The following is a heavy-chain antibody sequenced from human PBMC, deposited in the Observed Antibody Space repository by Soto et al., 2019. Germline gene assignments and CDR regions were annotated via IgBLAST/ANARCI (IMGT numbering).Heavy chain of an antibody. J-gene: IGHJ4*02. D-gene: IGHD3-9*01. CDR1: GFDFSEYY. CDR2: INEAGSCT. CDR3: ARGSRRYTH. V-gene: IGHV3-11*06. Sequence: QVQVVESGGSLVKPGGSLRLSCTASGFDFSEYYMTWIRQAPGKGLEWLSYINEAGSCTNYPDSVKGRVTIYRENAKKKQYLQMTSLRPEDTAVYFCARGSRRYTHWGKGTRVTVAS.